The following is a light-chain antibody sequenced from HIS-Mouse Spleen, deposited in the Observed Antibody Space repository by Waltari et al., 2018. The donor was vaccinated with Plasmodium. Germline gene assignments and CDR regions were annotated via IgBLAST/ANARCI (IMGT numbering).Light chain of an antibody. V-gene: IGKV1-33*01. CDR2: DAS. J-gene: IGKJ2*01. CDR1: QAISNY. CDR3: QQYDNLPYT. Sequence: DIQMTQSPSSLSASVGHRVTITCQASQAISNYLNWYQQKPGKAPKLLIYDASNLETGVPSRFSGSGSGTDFTFTISSLQPEDIATYYCQQYDNLPYTFGQGTKLEIK.